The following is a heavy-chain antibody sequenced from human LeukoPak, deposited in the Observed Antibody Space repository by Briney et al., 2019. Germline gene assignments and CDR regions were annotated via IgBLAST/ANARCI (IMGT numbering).Heavy chain of an antibody. V-gene: IGHV4-59*01. CDR1: GGSFSGXX. CDR3: ARGGPLSYYYDSSGFYFDY. Sequence: GGSFSGXXXSWIRQXPGXGXXWXGYIXXRGTTNYNPSLKRGVTISVDTSKKKFSQKRGSVTAADTAVYYCARGGPLSYYYDSSGFYFDYWGQGTLVTVSS. D-gene: IGHD3-22*01. J-gene: IGHJ4*02. CDR2: IXXRGTT.